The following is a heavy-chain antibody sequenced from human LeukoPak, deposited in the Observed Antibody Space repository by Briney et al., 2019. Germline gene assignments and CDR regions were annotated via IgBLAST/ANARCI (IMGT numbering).Heavy chain of an antibody. CDR2: ISAYNGNT. Sequence: ASVKVSCKASGYTFTSYGISWVRQAPGQGLEWMGWISAYNGNTNYAQKLQGRVTMTTDTSTSTAYMELRSLRSDDTAVYYCARWEYGDYKASWFDPWGQGTLVTVSS. CDR1: GYTFTSYG. J-gene: IGHJ5*02. CDR3: ARWEYGDYKASWFDP. V-gene: IGHV1-18*01. D-gene: IGHD4-17*01.